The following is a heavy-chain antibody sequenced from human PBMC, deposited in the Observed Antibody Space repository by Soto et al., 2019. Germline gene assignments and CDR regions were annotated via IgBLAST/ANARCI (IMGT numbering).Heavy chain of an antibody. V-gene: IGHV3-30*18. CDR2: ISHDGTVK. CDR1: RFTCSNYG. Sequence: GGALRLSCAASRFTCSNYGMQWVRQAPGKGLEWVAVISHDGTVKYYADSVKGRFTISRDNFQNTLDLQMDSLRAEDTAVYYCAKERDTRSSSCFDSWGQGTLVTVSS. D-gene: IGHD5-18*01. J-gene: IGHJ4*02. CDR3: AKERDTRSSSCFDS.